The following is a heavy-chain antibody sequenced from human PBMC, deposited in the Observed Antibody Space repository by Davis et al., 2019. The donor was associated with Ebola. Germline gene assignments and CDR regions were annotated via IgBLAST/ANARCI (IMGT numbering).Heavy chain of an antibody. CDR3: AKDRRSSSSDWYFDL. Sequence: YADSVKGRFTISRDSAKNSLSLQMNSLSAEDTAVYYCAKDRRSSSSDWYFDLWGRGTLVTVSS. D-gene: IGHD6-6*01. V-gene: IGHV3-21*01. J-gene: IGHJ2*01.